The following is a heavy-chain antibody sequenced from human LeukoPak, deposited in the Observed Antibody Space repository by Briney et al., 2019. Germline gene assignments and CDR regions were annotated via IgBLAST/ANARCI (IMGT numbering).Heavy chain of an antibody. Sequence: PSETLSLTCTVSGGSLSSSSYYWGWIRQPPGKGLDWIGSIYYSGSTYYNPSLKSRVTISVDTSKNQFSLRLSSVTAADTAVYYRARGGRPYDYWGPGTLVTVSS. J-gene: IGHJ4*02. D-gene: IGHD1-1*01. V-gene: IGHV4-39*01. CDR1: GGSLSSSSYY. CDR3: ARGGRPYDY. CDR2: IYYSGST.